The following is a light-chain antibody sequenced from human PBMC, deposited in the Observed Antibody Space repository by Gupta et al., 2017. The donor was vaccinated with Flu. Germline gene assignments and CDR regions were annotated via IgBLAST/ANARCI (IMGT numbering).Light chain of an antibody. J-gene: IGKJ4*01. CDR2: DTS. CDR1: QSVNKF. CDR3: QQRSNWPPFT. V-gene: IGKV3-11*01. Sequence: ARATLSCRASQSVNKFLAWYQHKPGQAPRLLIYDTSHRATGIPARFSGSGSGTDFTLTISSLEPEDFALYYCQQRSNWPPFTFGGGTKVEIK.